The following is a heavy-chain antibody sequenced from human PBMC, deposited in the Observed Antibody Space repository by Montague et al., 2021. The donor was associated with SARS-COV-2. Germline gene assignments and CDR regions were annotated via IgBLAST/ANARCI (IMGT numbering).Heavy chain of an antibody. Sequence: SETLSLTCTDSGVSVTDYYCSWIRQPPGKGLERVGDVLYNKGTNFNPSLKSRVAISVDTSKNQFSMRLTSVTAADAAFDYCVRHPHYDGLNGPPDFWDQGTLVTVSS. J-gene: IGHJ4*02. CDR1: GVSVTDYY. D-gene: IGHD3-9*01. CDR2: VLYNKGT. CDR3: VRHPHYDGLNGPPDF. V-gene: IGHV4-59*08.